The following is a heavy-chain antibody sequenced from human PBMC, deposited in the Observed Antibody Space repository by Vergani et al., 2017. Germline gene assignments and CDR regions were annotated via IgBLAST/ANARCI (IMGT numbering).Heavy chain of an antibody. Sequence: EVQLVESGGGLVQPGGSLRLSCAASGFTFRSYWMSWVRQAPGKGLEWVANIKQDGSEKYYVDSVKGRFTISRDNAKNSLYLQMKSLRAEDTAVYYCARTYGDYVVFYYYYGMDVWGQGTTVTVSS. J-gene: IGHJ6*02. CDR3: ARTYGDYVVFYYYYGMDV. CDR1: GFTFRSYW. D-gene: IGHD4-17*01. V-gene: IGHV3-7*01. CDR2: IKQDGSEK.